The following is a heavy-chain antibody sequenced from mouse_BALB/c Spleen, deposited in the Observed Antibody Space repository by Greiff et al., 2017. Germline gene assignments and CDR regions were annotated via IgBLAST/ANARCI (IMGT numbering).Heavy chain of an antibody. CDR3: TRGAQGYYAMAY. Sequence: EVMLVESGGGLVKPGGSLKLSCAASGFTFSSYAMSWVRQTPEKRLEWVASISSGGSTYYPDSVKGRITISRDNARNILYLQMSSLRSEDTAMYYCTRGAQGYYAMAYWGQGTSVTVSA. J-gene: IGHJ4*01. CDR2: ISSGGST. V-gene: IGHV5-6-5*01. CDR1: GFTFSSYA. D-gene: IGHD3-2*02.